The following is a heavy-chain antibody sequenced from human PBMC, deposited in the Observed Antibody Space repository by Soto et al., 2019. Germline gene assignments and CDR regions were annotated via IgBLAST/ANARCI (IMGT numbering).Heavy chain of an antibody. J-gene: IGHJ4*02. CDR1: GFMFSSYW. Sequence: PGGSLRLSCAGSGFMFSSYWMHWVRQTPGKGLMWVARINSDGSSAVYADSVKGRFTISRDNARSILYLQMNSLGADDTAVYYCAADPTFSLGETPTRGVRWGQGTLVTGS. D-gene: IGHD1-26*01. V-gene: IGHV3-74*01. CDR3: AADPTFSLGETPTRGVR. CDR2: INSDGSSA.